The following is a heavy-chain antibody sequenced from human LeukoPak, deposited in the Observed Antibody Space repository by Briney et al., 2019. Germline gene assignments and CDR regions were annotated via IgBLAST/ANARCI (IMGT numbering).Heavy chain of an antibody. J-gene: IGHJ4*02. CDR3: ARGRAIAVAATDLIDY. D-gene: IGHD6-19*01. Sequence: PGGSLRLSCAASGFTFSSYSMNWVRQAPGKGLEWVSSISSSSSYIYYADSVKGRFTISRDNAKNSLYLQMNSLRAEDTAVYYCARGRAIAVAATDLIDYWGQGTLVTVSS. CDR1: GFTFSSYS. V-gene: IGHV3-21*01. CDR2: ISSSSSYI.